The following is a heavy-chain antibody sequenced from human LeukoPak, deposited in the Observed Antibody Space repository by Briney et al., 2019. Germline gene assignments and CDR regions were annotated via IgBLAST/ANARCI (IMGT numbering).Heavy chain of an antibody. D-gene: IGHD5-12*01. CDR2: ISSSSSYI. V-gene: IGHV3-21*01. J-gene: IGHJ4*02. CDR1: GFTFSSYS. CDR3: ARVTWAVGYDLGY. Sequence: GGSLRLSCAASGFTFSSYSMNWVRQAPGKGLEWVSSISSSSSYIYYADSVKGRFTISRDNAKNSLYLQMNSLRAEDTAVYYCARVTWAVGYDLGYWGQGTLVTVSS.